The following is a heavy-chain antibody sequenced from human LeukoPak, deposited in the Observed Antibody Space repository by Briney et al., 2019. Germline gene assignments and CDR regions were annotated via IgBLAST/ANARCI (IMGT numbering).Heavy chain of an antibody. CDR2: ISKSSTYI. CDR1: GFNFSTHT. CDR3: ARDLFDFYTWGSYGSFDI. Sequence: PGGSLRLSCAASGFNFSTHTMNWVRQAPAKGLEWVSSISKSSTYIYYTDSVKGRFTISRDNAKNSLYLQMNSLRAEDTAVYYCARDLFDFYTWGSYGSFDIWGQGTMVTASS. J-gene: IGHJ3*02. V-gene: IGHV3-21*01. D-gene: IGHD3-16*01.